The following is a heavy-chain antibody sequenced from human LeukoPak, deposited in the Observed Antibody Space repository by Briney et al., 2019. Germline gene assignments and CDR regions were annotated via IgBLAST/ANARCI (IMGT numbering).Heavy chain of an antibody. J-gene: IGHJ4*02. D-gene: IGHD3-22*01. CDR2: IYPADSDT. V-gene: IGHV5-51*01. CDR3: AASQYYYDSSGYFAD. CDR1: GYTFTSSW. Sequence: GEPLKISCQVSGYTFTSSWIGWLRQMPGKGLEWMGIIYPADSDTRYSPSFQGQVTISADKSISTAYPQWSSLKASDTAMYYCAASQYYYDSSGYFADWGQGTLVTVSS.